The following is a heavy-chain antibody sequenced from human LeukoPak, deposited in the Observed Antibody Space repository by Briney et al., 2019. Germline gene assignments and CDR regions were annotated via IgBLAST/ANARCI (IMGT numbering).Heavy chain of an antibody. Sequence: SETLSLTCAVYGGSFSGYYWSWIRQPPGKGLEWIGEINHSGSTNYNPSLKSRVTISVDTSKNQFSLKLSSVTAADTAVYYCARRVLTPYYYFDYWGPGTLVTVSS. CDR1: GGSFSGYY. V-gene: IGHV4-34*01. D-gene: IGHD3-10*01. CDR3: ARRVLTPYYYFDY. CDR2: INHSGST. J-gene: IGHJ4*02.